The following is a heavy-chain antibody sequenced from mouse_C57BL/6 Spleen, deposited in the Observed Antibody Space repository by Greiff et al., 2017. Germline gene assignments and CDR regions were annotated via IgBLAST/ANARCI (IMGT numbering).Heavy chain of an antibody. Sequence: QVQLQQSGPELVKPGASVKISCKASGYAFSSSWMNWVKQRPGKGLEWIGRIYPGDGDTNYNGKFKGKATLTADKSSSTAYMQLSSLTSEDSAVYFCARGDYYGPLWYFDVWGTGTTVTVSS. CDR3: ARGDYYGPLWYFDV. D-gene: IGHD1-2*01. CDR1: GYAFSSSW. V-gene: IGHV1-82*01. CDR2: IYPGDGDT. J-gene: IGHJ1*03.